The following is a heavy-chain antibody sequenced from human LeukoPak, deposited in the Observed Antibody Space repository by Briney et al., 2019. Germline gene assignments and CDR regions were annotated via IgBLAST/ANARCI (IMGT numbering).Heavy chain of an antibody. J-gene: IGHJ4*02. CDR2: ISSSGSTI. CDR3: ARVAYCGGDCYPYYFDY. CDR1: GFTFSDYY. V-gene: IGHV3-11*01. D-gene: IGHD2-21*02. Sequence: PGGSLRLSCAASGFTFSDYYMSWIRQAPGKGLEWVSYISSSGSTIYYADSVKRRFTISRDTAKNSLYLQMNSLRAEDTAVYYCARVAYCGGDCYPYYFDYWGQGTLVTVSS.